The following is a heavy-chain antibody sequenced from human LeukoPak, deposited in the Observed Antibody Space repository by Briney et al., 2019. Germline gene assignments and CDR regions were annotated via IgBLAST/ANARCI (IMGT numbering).Heavy chain of an antibody. V-gene: IGHV3-30-3*01. CDR2: ISYDGSNK. Sequence: GGSLRLSCAASGFTFSSYAMHWVRQAPGKGLEWVAVISYDGSNKYYADSVKGRFTISRDNSKNTLYLQMNSLRAEDTAVYYCARDRKEGPIGYWGQGTLVTVSS. CDR1: GFTFSSYA. CDR3: ARDRKEGPIGY. J-gene: IGHJ4*02.